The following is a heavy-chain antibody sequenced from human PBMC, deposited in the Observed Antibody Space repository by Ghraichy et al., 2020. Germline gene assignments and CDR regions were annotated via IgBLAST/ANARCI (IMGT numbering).Heavy chain of an antibody. CDR1: GYSFTSYA. Sequence: ASVKVSCKASGYSFTSYAVHWVRQAPGQRLEWMGWINAGNGDTQYSQKFQDRVTITRDTSASTAYMELSSLTSEDTAIYYCAKGGYRYGFTWFGPSGQGTLVTVSS. V-gene: IGHV1-3*01. J-gene: IGHJ5*02. D-gene: IGHD5-18*01. CDR2: INAGNGDT. CDR3: AKGGYRYGFTWFGP.